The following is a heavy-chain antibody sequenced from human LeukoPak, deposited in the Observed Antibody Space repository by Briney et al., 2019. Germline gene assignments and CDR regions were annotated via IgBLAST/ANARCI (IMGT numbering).Heavy chain of an antibody. J-gene: IGHJ6*03. CDR2: IIPIFGTA. Sequence: SVKVSXKASGGTFSSYAISWVRQAPGQGLEWMGRIIPIFGTANYAQKFQGRVTITTDESTSTAYMELSSLRSEDTAVYYCARDGPHYDSIGYPPYYYYYYMDVWGKGTTVTVSS. D-gene: IGHD3-22*01. V-gene: IGHV1-69*05. CDR3: ARDGPHYDSIGYPPYYYYYYMDV. CDR1: GGTFSSYA.